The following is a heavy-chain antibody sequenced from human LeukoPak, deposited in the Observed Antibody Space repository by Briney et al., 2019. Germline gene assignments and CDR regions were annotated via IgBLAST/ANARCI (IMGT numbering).Heavy chain of an antibody. V-gene: IGHV3-64*01. CDR2: ISSNGGST. D-gene: IGHD2-8*01. Sequence: GGSLRLSCAASGFTFSRSAMHWVRQAPGKGLEYVSAISSNGGSTYYANSVKGRFTISRDNSKNTLYLQMGSLRAEDMAVYYCARALIGYYFDYWGQGTLVTVSS. CDR3: ARALIGYYFDY. CDR1: GFTFSRSA. J-gene: IGHJ4*02.